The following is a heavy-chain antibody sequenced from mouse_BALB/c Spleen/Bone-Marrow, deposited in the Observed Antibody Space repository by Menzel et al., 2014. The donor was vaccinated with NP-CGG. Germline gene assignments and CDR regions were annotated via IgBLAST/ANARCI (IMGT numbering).Heavy chain of an antibody. J-gene: IGHJ1*01. CDR3: ASYYYGRYFDV. CDR2: IDPANGNT. D-gene: IGHD1-1*01. CDR1: GFDIKDTY. V-gene: IGHV14-3*02. Sequence: EVQLQQSGAELVKPGASVKLSCTASGFDIKDTYMHWVKRRPEQGLEWIGRIDPANGNTKYDPKFQGKATITADTSSNTAYLQLSSLTSEDTAVYYCASYYYGRYFDVWGAGTTVTVSS.